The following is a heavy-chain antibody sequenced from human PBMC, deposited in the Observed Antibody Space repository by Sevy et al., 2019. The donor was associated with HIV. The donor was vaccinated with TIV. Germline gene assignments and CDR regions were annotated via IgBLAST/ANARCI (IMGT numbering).Heavy chain of an antibody. CDR3: VREGVGGYSYGFDY. Sequence: GGSLRLSCAASGFSFSIYWMHWVRQVPGKGLVWVSRSNSDGGSTTYADSVKGRFTFSRDNAKNTLFLQMNSLRVEDTAVYYCVREGVGGYSYGFDYWGQGTLVTVSS. CDR1: GFSFSIYW. V-gene: IGHV3-74*03. J-gene: IGHJ4*02. D-gene: IGHD5-18*01. CDR2: SNSDGGST.